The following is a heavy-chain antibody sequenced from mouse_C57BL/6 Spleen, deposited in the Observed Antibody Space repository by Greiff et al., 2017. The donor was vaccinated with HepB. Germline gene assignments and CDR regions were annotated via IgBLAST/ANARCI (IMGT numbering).Heavy chain of an antibody. D-gene: IGHD1-1*01. CDR3: ARGSSSYWFAY. V-gene: IGHV5-17*01. J-gene: IGHJ3*01. CDR2: ISSGSSTI. CDR1: GFTFRDYG. Sequence: VMLVESGGGLVKPGGSLKLSCAASGFTFRDYGMHWVRQAPEKGLEWVAYISSGSSTIYYADTVKGRFTISRDNAKNTLFLQMTSLRSEDTAMYYCARGSSSYWFAYWGQGTLVTVSA.